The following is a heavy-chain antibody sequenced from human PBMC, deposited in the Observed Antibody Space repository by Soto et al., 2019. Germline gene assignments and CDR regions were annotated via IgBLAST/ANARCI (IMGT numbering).Heavy chain of an antibody. CDR1: GGSISSSSYY. D-gene: IGHD3-3*01. J-gene: IGHJ5*02. CDR2: IYYSGST. V-gene: IGHV4-39*01. CDR3: ARQVFWSGYYGGINWFDP. Sequence: QLQLQESGPGLVKPSETLSLTCTVSGGSISSSSYYWGWIRQPPGKGLEWIGSIYYSGSTYYNPSLKGRVTISVDTSKNQFSLKLSSVTAADTAVYYCARQVFWSGYYGGINWFDPWGQGTLVTVSS.